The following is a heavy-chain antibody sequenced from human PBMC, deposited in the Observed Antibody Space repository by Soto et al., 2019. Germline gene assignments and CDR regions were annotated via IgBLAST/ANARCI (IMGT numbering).Heavy chain of an antibody. D-gene: IGHD5-18*01. CDR2: INLDGSER. J-gene: IGHJ4*02. Sequence: PGGSLRLSCGASGSTFSSSWMTWVRQAPGKGLEWVANINLDGSERNYVDSVKGRFTISRDNAKNLLYLQMNSLRAEDTAVYYCARDRAYNCFDYWGQGTLVTLSS. CDR3: ARDRAYNCFDY. CDR1: GSTFSSSW. V-gene: IGHV3-7*05.